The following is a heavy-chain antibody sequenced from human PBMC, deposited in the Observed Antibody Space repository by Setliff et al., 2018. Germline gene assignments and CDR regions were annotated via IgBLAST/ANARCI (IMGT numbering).Heavy chain of an antibody. CDR1: GGSINGYY. J-gene: IGHJ6*03. CDR2: IYASGST. CDR3: ARARWTGGYYSGDNYYMDV. Sequence: SETLSLTCTVSGGSINGYYWSWIRQPPGEGLEWIGCIYASGSTTYNPSLESRVTISVDTSKNQISLKLRSVTAADTAVYHCARARWTGGYYSGDNYYMDVWGKGTTVTVSS. D-gene: IGHD3-22*01. V-gene: IGHV4-4*08.